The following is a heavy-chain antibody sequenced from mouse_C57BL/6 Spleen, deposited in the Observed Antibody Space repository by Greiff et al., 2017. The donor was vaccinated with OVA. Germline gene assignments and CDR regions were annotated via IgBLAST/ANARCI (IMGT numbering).Heavy chain of an antibody. CDR2: IDPSDSYT. D-gene: IGHD2-4*01. V-gene: IGHV1-69*01. CDR1: GYTFTSYW. J-gene: IGHJ3*01. Sequence: QQSCKASGYTFTSYWMHWVKQRPGQGLEWIGEIDPSDSYTNYNQKFKGKSTLTVDKSSSTAYMQLSSLTSEDSAVYYCARGGNYDLAYWGQGTLVTVSA. CDR3: ARGGNYDLAY.